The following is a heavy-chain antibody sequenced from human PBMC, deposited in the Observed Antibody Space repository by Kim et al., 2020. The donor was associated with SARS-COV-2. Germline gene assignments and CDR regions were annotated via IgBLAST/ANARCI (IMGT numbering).Heavy chain of an antibody. Sequence: SETLSLTCTVSGGSISSGGYYWSWIRQHPGKGLEWIGYIYYSGSTYYNPSLNCRLTISLDTSKNQFSLKLSSVTAAATAVYYCARATSNYSDYSVEAFDIWGQGTMVTVSS. D-gene: IGHD5-12*01. CDR2: IYYSGST. J-gene: IGHJ3*02. CDR1: GGSISSGGYY. CDR3: ARATSNYSDYSVEAFDI. V-gene: IGHV4-31*03.